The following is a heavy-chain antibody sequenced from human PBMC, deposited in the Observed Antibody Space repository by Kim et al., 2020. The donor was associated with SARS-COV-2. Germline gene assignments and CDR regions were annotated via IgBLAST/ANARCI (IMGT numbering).Heavy chain of an antibody. J-gene: IGHJ6*02. Sequence: GGSLRLSCAASGFTFDDYAMHWVRQAPGKGLEWVSGISWNSGSIGYADSVKGRFTISRDNAKNSLYLQMNSLRAEDTALYYCARGGSDWDYYYYGMDVWGQGTTVTVSS. CDR1: GFTFDDYA. D-gene: IGHD6-19*01. CDR3: ARGGSDWDYYYYGMDV. V-gene: IGHV3-9*01. CDR2: ISWNSGSI.